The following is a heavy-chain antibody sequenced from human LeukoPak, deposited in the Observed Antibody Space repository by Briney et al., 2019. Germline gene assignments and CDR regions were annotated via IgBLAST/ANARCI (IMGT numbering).Heavy chain of an antibody. Sequence: ASVKVSCKASGYTLTGYYMHSVRQAPGQGLEWMGWINSNSGDTNSVKKFQDRVTMTRDTSISTAYLELSRLRPDDTAVYYCARLAAGTRIVLDSWGQGTLVTVSS. J-gene: IGHJ5*01. CDR3: ARLAAGTRIVLDS. V-gene: IGHV1-2*02. CDR2: INSNSGDT. CDR1: GYTLTGYY. D-gene: IGHD6-13*01.